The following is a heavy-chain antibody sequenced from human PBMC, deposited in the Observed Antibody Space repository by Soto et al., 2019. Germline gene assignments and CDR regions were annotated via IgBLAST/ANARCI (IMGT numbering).Heavy chain of an antibody. CDR1: GGSFSGYY. D-gene: IGHD6-13*01. J-gene: IGHJ4*02. Sequence: SETLSLTCAVYGGSFSGYYWSWIRQPPGKGLEWIGEINHSGSTNYNPSLKSRVTVSVDTSKNQFSLKLSSVTAADTAVYYCAREYGPQQQLVRGQWLHRRGSFDYWGQGTLVTVSS. CDR3: AREYGPQQQLVRGQWLHRRGSFDY. V-gene: IGHV4-34*09. CDR2: INHSGST.